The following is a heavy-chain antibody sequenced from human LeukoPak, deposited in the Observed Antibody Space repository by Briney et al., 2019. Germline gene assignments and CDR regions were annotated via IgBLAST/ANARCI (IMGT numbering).Heavy chain of an antibody. CDR1: GYTFTSYG. CDR3: ARGERGYDFWSGYPSLDY. D-gene: IGHD3-3*01. CDR2: ISAYNGNT. Sequence: ASVKVSCKASGYTFTSYGISWVRQAPGQGLEWMGWISAYNGNTNYAQKLQGRVTMTTDTSTSTAYMELRSLRSDDTAVYYCARGERGYDFWSGYPSLDYWGQGTLVTVSS. V-gene: IGHV1-18*01. J-gene: IGHJ4*02.